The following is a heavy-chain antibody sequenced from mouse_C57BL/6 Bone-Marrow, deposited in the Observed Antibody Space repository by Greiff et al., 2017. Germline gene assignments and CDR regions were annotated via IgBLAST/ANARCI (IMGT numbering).Heavy chain of an antibody. J-gene: IGHJ4*01. CDR2: IDPETGDT. CDR1: GFNIKDDY. V-gene: IGHV14-4*01. CDR3: TTAPSGYAMDY. Sequence: VQLQQSGAELVRPGASVKLSCTASGFNIKDDYMHWVKQRPEQGLEWIGWIDPETGDTEYASKIQGKATITADTSANTAYLQLSSLTSEDTAVYYCTTAPSGYAMDYWGQGTSVTVSS.